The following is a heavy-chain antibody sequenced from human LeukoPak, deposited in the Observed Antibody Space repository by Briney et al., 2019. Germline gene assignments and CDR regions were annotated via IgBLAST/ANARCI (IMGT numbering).Heavy chain of an antibody. CDR2: IYTSGST. D-gene: IGHD3-22*01. V-gene: IGHV4-4*07. CDR3: ARETLGNYYDSSGYYFN. Sequence: SETLSLTCTVSGGSISSYFWSWIRQPPGKGLEWIGRIYTSGSTNYNPSLKSRVTMSVDTSKNQFSLKLSSVTAADTAVYYCARETLGNYYDSSGYYFNWGQGTLVTVSS. CDR1: GGSISSYF. J-gene: IGHJ4*02.